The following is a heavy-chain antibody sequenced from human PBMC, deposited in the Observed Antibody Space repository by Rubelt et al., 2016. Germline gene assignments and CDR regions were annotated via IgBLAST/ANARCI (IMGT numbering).Heavy chain of an antibody. CDR3: ARNGMAVEGKRGNWCDP. D-gene: IGHD6-19*01. CDR2: LSAYYG. Sequence: QVQLVQSGAEVKKPGASVKVSCQASGYTFTRYGISWVRQAPGQGLEWMGWLSAYYGKEGGGGGNMTTDTSTVNGYTEQRGRGSDETAVYYGARNGMAVEGKRGNWCDPWGQGNMVTVSA. V-gene: IGHV1-18*01. J-gene: IGHJ5*02. CDR1: GYTFTRYG.